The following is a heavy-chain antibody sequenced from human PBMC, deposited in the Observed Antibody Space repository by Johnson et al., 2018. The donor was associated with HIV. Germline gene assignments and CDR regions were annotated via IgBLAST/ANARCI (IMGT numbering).Heavy chain of an antibody. Sequence: QLVESGGGLVQPGVSLRLSCAASGFTFNNDWIHWVRQAPGKGLVWVSRINNDGSVTTYAESVKGRFTISRDNTKNTVYLHMDSLRVEDTAVYYCARGLDIFDIWGQGTLVTVSS. V-gene: IGHV3-74*01. J-gene: IGHJ3*02. CDR2: INNDGSVT. D-gene: IGHD2-15*01. CDR1: GFTFNNDW. CDR3: ARGLDIFDI.